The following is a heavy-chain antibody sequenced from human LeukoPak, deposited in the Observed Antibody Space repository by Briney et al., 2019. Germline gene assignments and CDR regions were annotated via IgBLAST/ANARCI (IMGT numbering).Heavy chain of an antibody. CDR2: INAGNGNT. CDR3: ARERVVVPAVKNWFDP. CDR1: GYTFTSYA. V-gene: IGHV1-3*01. D-gene: IGHD2-2*01. J-gene: IGHJ5*02. Sequence: ASVKVSCKASGYTFTSYAMHWVRQAPGQRLEWMGWINAGNGNTKYSQKFQGRVTITRDTSASTAYMELSSLRSEDTAVYYCARERVVVPAVKNWFDPWGQGTLVTVSS.